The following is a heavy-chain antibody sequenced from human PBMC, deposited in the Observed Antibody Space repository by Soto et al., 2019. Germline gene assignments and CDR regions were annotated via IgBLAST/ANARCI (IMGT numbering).Heavy chain of an antibody. Sequence: PSETLSLTCTVSGGSVSSGSYYWSWIRQPPGKGLEWIGYIYYSGSTNYNPSLKSRVTISVDTSKNQFSLKLSSVTAADTAVYYCARGAYDFWLWFDPWGQGTLVTVSS. CDR2: IYYSGST. J-gene: IGHJ5*02. CDR3: ARGAYDFWLWFDP. D-gene: IGHD3-3*01. CDR1: GGSVSSGSYY. V-gene: IGHV4-61*01.